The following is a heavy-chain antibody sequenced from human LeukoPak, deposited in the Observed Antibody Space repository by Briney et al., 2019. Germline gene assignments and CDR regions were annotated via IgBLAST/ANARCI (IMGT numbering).Heavy chain of an antibody. CDR2: INHSGST. CDR3: ARARYSGSLGTVGGY. Sequence: SETLSLTCAVYGGSFSGYYWSWIRQPPGKGLEWIGEINHSGSTNYNPSLKSRVTISVDTSKNQFSLKLSSVTAADTAVYYCARARYSGSLGTVGGYWGQGTLVTVSS. V-gene: IGHV4-34*01. CDR1: GGSFSGYY. D-gene: IGHD1-26*01. J-gene: IGHJ4*02.